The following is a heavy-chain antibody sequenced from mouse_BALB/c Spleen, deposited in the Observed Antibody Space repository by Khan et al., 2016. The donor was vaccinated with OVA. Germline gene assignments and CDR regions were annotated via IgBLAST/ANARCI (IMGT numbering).Heavy chain of an antibody. CDR1: GYTFTSYW. J-gene: IGHJ4*01. CDR2: IGPGGGNP. D-gene: IGHD1-1*01. CDR3: AISNYYGNGLYAMDY. Sequence: DLVKPGASVKLSCKASGYTFTSYWINWIKQRPGQGLEWVGHIGPGGGNPYYNEIFKGKATLTVDTSSSTVYIQLTSLSSEDSAVYFSAISNYYGNGLYAMDYWGQGTSVTVSS. V-gene: IGHV1S41*01.